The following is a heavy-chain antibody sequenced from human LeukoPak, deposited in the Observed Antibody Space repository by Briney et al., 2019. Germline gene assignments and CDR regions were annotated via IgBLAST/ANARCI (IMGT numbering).Heavy chain of an antibody. Sequence: SVKVSCKASGGTFSSYASSWVRQAPGQGLELMGGVIPIFGTANYAQKFQGRITIIADESTSTAYMELSSLRSEDTAVYYCARGVVGATTGAYSIDDWGRGTMVTVSS. V-gene: IGHV1-69*13. CDR2: VIPIFGTA. CDR1: GGTFSSYA. D-gene: IGHD1-26*01. CDR3: ARGVVGATTGAYSIDD. J-gene: IGHJ4*02.